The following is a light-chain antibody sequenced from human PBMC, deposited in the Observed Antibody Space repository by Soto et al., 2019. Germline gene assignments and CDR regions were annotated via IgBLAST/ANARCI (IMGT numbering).Light chain of an antibody. CDR3: QQYDSYWVT. Sequence: SQLALSPSTLSASVGDRVTITCRASQRLSGWLAWHQQKPRKAPKLLIYDVSALKRGVPPRFSGSGSGTEFTLTISSLQPDDFATYYCQQYDSYWVTFGQGTKVDIK. J-gene: IGKJ1*01. V-gene: IGKV1-5*01. CDR2: DVS. CDR1: QRLSGW.